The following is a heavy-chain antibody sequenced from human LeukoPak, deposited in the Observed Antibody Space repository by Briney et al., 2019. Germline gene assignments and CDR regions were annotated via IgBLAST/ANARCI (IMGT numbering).Heavy chain of an antibody. CDR2: IIPLFGTT. D-gene: IGHD2-15*01. J-gene: IGHJ6*03. CDR3: ARRDCSGGSCYSDPFYYYYMDV. Sequence: GASVKVSCKASGGTFSSNAISWVRPAPGQGLEWMGGIIPLFGTTNYAQKFQGRVTITADESTSTAYMELSRLRSEDTAVYYCARRDCSGGSCYSDPFYYYYMDVWGKGTTVTVSS. V-gene: IGHV1-69*13. CDR1: GGTFSSNA.